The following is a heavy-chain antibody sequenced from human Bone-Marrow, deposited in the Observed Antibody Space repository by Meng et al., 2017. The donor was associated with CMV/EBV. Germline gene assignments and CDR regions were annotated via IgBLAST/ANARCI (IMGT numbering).Heavy chain of an antibody. Sequence: SETLSLTCTVPGDSISSASYYWGWIRQPPGKGLEWIGSVYYNGSSYYSPSLKSRVTIYVDTSKNQFSLKLSSVTAADTAVYYCARDAYCGGDCSYYGMDVWGQGTTVTVSS. CDR3: ARDAYCGGDCSYYGMDV. J-gene: IGHJ6*02. D-gene: IGHD2-21*01. V-gene: IGHV4-39*07. CDR1: GDSISSASYY. CDR2: VYYNGSS.